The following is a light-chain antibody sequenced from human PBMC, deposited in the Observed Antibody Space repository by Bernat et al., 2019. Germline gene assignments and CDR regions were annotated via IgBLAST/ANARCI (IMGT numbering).Light chain of an antibody. CDR1: QVIGTY. J-gene: IGKJ5*01. V-gene: IGKV1-9*01. Sequence: DIQLTQSPPFLSASVGETVTITCRASQVIGTYVAWYQQKPGKAPNLMIYGASTVQTGVPSRFSGSGSGTEFTLTITSLRHDDFATYHCQRLNSYPITFGQGTRLEIK. CDR2: GAS. CDR3: QRLNSYPIT.